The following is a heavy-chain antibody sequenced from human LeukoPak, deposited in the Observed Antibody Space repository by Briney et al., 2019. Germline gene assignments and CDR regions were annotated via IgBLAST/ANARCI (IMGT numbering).Heavy chain of an antibody. J-gene: IGHJ4*02. D-gene: IGHD3-22*01. V-gene: IGHV4-31*03. Sequence: SETLSLTCTVSGGSISSGGYYWSWIRQHPGKGLEWIGYIYYSGSTYYNPSLKSRVTISVDTSKNQFSLKLSSVTAADTAVYYCARGHKKITMIVVVITPLFDYWGQGTLVTVSS. CDR3: ARGHKKITMIVVVITPLFDY. CDR1: GGSISSGGYY. CDR2: IYYSGST.